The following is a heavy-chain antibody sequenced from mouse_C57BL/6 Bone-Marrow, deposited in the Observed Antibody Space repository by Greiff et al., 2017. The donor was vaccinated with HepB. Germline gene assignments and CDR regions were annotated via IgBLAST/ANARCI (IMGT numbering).Heavy chain of an antibody. D-gene: IGHD1-1*01. CDR2: IHPNSGST. V-gene: IGHV1-64*01. CDR1: GYTFTSYW. Sequence: QVQLKQPGAELVKPGASVKLSCKASGYTFTSYWMHWVKQRPGQGLEWIGMIHPNSGSTNYNEKFKSKATLTVDKSSSTAYMQLSSLTSEDSAVYYCARSAGRYYYGSSYWYFDVWGTGTTVTVSS. CDR3: ARSAGRYYYGSSYWYFDV. J-gene: IGHJ1*03.